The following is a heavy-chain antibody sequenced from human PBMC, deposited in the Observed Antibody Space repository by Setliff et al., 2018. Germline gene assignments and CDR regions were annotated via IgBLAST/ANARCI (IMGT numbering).Heavy chain of an antibody. CDR1: GFSYSNCW. J-gene: IGHJ4*02. CDR3: FGAGTCSY. Sequence: HPGGSLRLSCTASGFSYSNCWVSWVRQTPGKGLEWLASINPHASEKYYVDSVKGRFTISRDNAKNSLSLQMNNLRTEDTAVYYCFGAGTCSYWGQGTLVTVSS. V-gene: IGHV3-7*01. D-gene: IGHD3-10*01. CDR2: INPHASEK.